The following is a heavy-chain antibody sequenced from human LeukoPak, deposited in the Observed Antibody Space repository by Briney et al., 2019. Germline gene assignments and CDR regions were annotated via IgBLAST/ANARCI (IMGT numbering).Heavy chain of an antibody. V-gene: IGHV3-21*01. Sequence: GGSLRLSCAAFGFTFSSYSMNWVRQAPGKGLEWVSSISSSSSYIYYADSVKGRFTISRDNAKNSLYLQMNSLRAEDTAVYYCARDSQSGFLEWLTFDYWGQGTLVTVSS. J-gene: IGHJ4*02. CDR3: ARDSQSGFLEWLTFDY. D-gene: IGHD3-3*01. CDR1: GFTFSSYS. CDR2: ISSSSSYI.